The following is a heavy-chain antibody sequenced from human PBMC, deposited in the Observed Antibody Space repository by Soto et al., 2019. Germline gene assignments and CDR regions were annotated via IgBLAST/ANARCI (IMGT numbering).Heavy chain of an antibody. V-gene: IGHV1-69*01. J-gene: IGHJ5*02. Sequence: QVQLVQSGAEVKKPGSSVKVSCKASGITFSNYAITWVRQAPGQGLEWMGGFIPVFGTVNYAQKFQGRVTITADEATSTAYMERSSRRSEDTAMYYCARGGRINYDILTESRDWFDPWGQGTLVTVSS. D-gene: IGHD3-9*01. CDR3: ARGGRINYDILTESRDWFDP. CDR2: FIPVFGTV. CDR1: GITFSNYA.